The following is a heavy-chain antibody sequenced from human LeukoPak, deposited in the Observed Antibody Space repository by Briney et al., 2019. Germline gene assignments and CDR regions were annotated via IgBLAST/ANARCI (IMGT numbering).Heavy chain of an antibody. CDR3: ARHVGPNYDFWSGYYIDY. V-gene: IGHV5-51*01. CDR2: IYPGDSDT. Sequence: GESLKISCKGSGYTFSTYWIAWVRQMAGKGLEWMGIIYPGDSDTRYSPSFQGQVTISADKSISTAYLQWSSLKASDTAMYYCARHVGPNYDFWSGYYIDYWGQGTLVTVSS. J-gene: IGHJ4*02. CDR1: GYTFSTYW. D-gene: IGHD3-3*01.